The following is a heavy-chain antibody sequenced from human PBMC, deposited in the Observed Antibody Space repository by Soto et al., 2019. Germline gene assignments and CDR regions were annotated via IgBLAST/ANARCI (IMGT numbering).Heavy chain of an antibody. D-gene: IGHD3-3*01. V-gene: IGHV3-33*01. J-gene: IGHJ6*03. CDR2: IWYDGSNK. CDR3: AGDDSISGCSTVLAF. Sequence: RRIRKKKGKGLEWLAVIWYDGSNKYYADSVKGRFTLSRDNSKNTLYLQMNSLRAEDTAVYYCAGDDSISGCSTVLAFWGKRTTVPGFS.